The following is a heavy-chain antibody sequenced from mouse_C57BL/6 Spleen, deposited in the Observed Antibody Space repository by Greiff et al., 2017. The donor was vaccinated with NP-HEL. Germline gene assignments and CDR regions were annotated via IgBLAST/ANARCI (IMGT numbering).Heavy chain of an antibody. D-gene: IGHD1-1*01. CDR1: GFTFSSYA. CDR3: ARGDYGSSYAMDY. Sequence: DVQLVESGGGLVKPGGSLKLSCAASGFTFSSYAMSWVRQTPEKRLEWVATISDGGSYTYYPDNVKGRFTISRDNAKNNLYLQMSHLKSEDTAMYYCARGDYGSSYAMDYWGQGTSVTVSS. CDR2: ISDGGSYT. J-gene: IGHJ4*01. V-gene: IGHV5-4*01.